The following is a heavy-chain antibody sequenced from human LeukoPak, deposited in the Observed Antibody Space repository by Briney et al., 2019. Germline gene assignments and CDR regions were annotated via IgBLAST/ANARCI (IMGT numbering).Heavy chain of an antibody. Sequence: TGGSLRLSCAASRFTFSSYGMHWVRQAPGKGLEWVSSISTTSDYIYYADSLKGRFTISRDNAKNSLYLQMNSLRAEDTAVYYCARDGKLGSWYTQRYYYYYMDVWGKGTTVTVSS. CDR2: ISTTSDYI. J-gene: IGHJ6*03. D-gene: IGHD6-13*01. CDR3: ARDGKLGSWYTQRYYYYYMDV. V-gene: IGHV3-21*01. CDR1: RFTFSSYG.